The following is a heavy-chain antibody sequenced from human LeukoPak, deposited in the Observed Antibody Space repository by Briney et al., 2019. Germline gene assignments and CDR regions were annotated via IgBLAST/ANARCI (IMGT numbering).Heavy chain of an antibody. Sequence: PSETLSLTCAVSGYSISSGYYWGWIRQPPGKGLEWIGSIYHSGSTYYNPSLKSRVTISVDTSKNQFSLKLSSVTAADTAVYYCAGLYYGGITYYYYYMDVWGKGTTVTVSS. D-gene: IGHD4-23*01. CDR2: IYHSGST. V-gene: IGHV4-38-2*01. CDR1: GYSISSGYY. CDR3: AGLYYGGITYYYYYMDV. J-gene: IGHJ6*03.